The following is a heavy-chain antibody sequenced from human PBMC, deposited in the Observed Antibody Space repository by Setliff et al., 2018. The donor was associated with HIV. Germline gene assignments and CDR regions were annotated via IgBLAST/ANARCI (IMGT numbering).Heavy chain of an antibody. J-gene: IGHJ6*02. V-gene: IGHV4-4*09. CDR2: IYTSGST. CDR3: ARSPSYSSSFSYYYYSMDV. CDR1: GDSISSYF. Sequence: PSETLSLTCTVSGDSISSYFWSRIRQPPGKGLEWIGYIYTSGSTNYNPSLKSRVAISVDTSKNQFSLKLTSVTAADTAVYYCARSPSYSSSFSYYYYSMDVWGQGTTVTVSS. D-gene: IGHD6-6*01.